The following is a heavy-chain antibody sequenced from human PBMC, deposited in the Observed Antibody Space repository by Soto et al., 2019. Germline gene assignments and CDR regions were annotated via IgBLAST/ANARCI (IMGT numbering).Heavy chain of an antibody. J-gene: IGHJ6*02. D-gene: IGHD2-2*01. Sequence: SETLSLTCAVSGYSISSGYYWCCIRQPPGKGLEWIGSIYHSGSTYYNPSLKSRVTISVDTSKNQFSLKLSSVTAADTAVYYCARDQLDIVVVPAAISYGMDVWGQGTTVTVSS. CDR1: GYSISSGYY. V-gene: IGHV4-38-2*02. CDR2: IYHSGST. CDR3: ARDQLDIVVVPAAISYGMDV.